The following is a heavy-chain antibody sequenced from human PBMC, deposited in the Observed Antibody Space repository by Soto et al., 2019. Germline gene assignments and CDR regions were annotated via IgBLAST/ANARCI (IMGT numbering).Heavy chain of an antibody. CDR2: ISGSGGST. Sequence: GGSLRLSCAASGFTFSSYAMSWVRQAPGKGLEWVSAISGSGGSTYYADSVKGRFTISRDNSKNTLYLQMNSLRAEDTAVNYWANILGWGRGVSNRGVDYWGQGTLVTVSS. CDR1: GFTFSSYA. J-gene: IGHJ4*02. CDR3: ANILGWGRGVSNRGVDY. D-gene: IGHD3-10*01. V-gene: IGHV3-23*01.